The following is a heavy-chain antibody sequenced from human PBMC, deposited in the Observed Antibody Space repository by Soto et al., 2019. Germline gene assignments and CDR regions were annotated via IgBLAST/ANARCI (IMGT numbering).Heavy chain of an antibody. V-gene: IGHV1-8*01. J-gene: IGHJ4*02. D-gene: IGHD2-15*01. CDR3: ARRPHCSGGICYYGLDN. CDR2: MNPDSGHA. Sequence: ASVKVSCKASGYTLTNSDINWVRQAPGQGLEWMGWMNPDSGHAAYAQKFQGRVTLTTSTSTSTVYMEMRSLGSEDTAVYYCARRPHCSGGICYYGLDNWGQGTLVTV. CDR1: GYTLTNSD.